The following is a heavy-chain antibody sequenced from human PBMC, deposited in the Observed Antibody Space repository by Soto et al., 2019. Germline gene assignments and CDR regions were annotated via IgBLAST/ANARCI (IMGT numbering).Heavy chain of an antibody. CDR3: AKDQYSSSPGRLFDY. Sequence: EVQLLESGGGLVQPGGSLRLSCAASRFTFSTYAMSWVRQAPGKGLEWVSSISGSGDNTDYADTVKGRFTISRDNSKNTLYLQMNSLRAGDTALYYCAKDQYSSSPGRLFDYWGQGTLVTVSS. CDR2: ISGSGDNT. CDR1: RFTFSTYA. J-gene: IGHJ4*02. D-gene: IGHD6-6*01. V-gene: IGHV3-23*01.